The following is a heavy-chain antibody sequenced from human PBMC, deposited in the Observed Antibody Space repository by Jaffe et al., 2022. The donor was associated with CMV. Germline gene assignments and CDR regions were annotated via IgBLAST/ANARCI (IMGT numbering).Heavy chain of an antibody. J-gene: IGHJ5*02. Sequence: QLQLQESGPGLVKPSETLSLTCTVSGGSISSSSYYWGWIRQPPGKGLEWIGSIYYSGSTYYNPSLKSRVTISVDTSKNQFSLKLSSVTAADTAVYYCARHEDRTGISNWFDPWGQGTLVTVSS. CDR1: GGSISSSSYY. D-gene: IGHD1-1*01. V-gene: IGHV4-39*01. CDR2: IYYSGST. CDR3: ARHEDRTGISNWFDP.